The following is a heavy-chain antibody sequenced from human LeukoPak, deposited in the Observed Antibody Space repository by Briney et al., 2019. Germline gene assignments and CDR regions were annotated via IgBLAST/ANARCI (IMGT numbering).Heavy chain of an antibody. J-gene: IGHJ5*02. V-gene: IGHV4-4*09. CDR1: GGSISSYY. CDR3: ARLTYSSSWTPWFDP. Sequence: SETLSLTCTVSGGSISSYYWSWIRQPPGKGLEWIGYIYTSGSTNYNPSLKSRVTISVDTSKSQFSLRLSSVTAADTAVYYCARLTYSSSWTPWFDPWGQGTLVTVSS. CDR2: IYTSGST. D-gene: IGHD6-13*01.